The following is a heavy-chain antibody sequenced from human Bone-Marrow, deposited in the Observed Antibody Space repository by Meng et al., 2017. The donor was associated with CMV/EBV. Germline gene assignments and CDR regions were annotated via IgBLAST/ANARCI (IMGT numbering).Heavy chain of an antibody. CDR2: IYYSGTT. D-gene: IGHD3-22*01. J-gene: IGHJ4*02. CDR3: ARVPQYYYDTSGYYFDS. Sequence: GSLRLSCSVSGDSITNHNYYWGWIRQPPGKGLEWIGRIYYSGTTFYNPPLKSRVTISVDTSQNHFSLQLTSVTAADTAVYYCARVPQYYYDTSGYYFDSWSQGTLVTVSS. V-gene: IGHV4-39*07. CDR1: GDSITNHNYY.